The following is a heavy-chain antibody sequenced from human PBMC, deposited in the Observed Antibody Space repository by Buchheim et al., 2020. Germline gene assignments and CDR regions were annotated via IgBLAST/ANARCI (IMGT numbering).Heavy chain of an antibody. D-gene: IGHD3-16*01. V-gene: IGHV1-8*01. CDR1: GYTFTSYD. CDR3: AREVMYFWGTYGRYMDV. J-gene: IGHJ6*03. CDR2: MNPNSGNT. Sequence: QVQLVQSGAEVKKPGASVKVSCKASGYTFTSYDINWVRQATGQGLEWMGWMNPNSGNTGYAQKFQGSVTMTRNTSISTAHMELSSLRSEDTAVYYCAREVMYFWGTYGRYMDVWGKGTT.